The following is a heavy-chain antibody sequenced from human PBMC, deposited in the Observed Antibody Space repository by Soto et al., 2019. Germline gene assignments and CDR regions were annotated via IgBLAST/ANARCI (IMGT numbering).Heavy chain of an antibody. V-gene: IGHV4-59*08. CDR1: GGSISSYY. Sequence: QVPLQESGPGLVKPSETLSLSCTVSGGSISSYYWSWIRQPPGKGLEWIGYVHDSWGSHYNPSLKSRVALSLDTSKSQFSLKLTSVTATVAAVYYCVRQAFGALHGSVDVWGQGTTVTVSS. CDR2: VHDSWGS. CDR3: VRQAFGALHGSVDV. J-gene: IGHJ6*02. D-gene: IGHD3-10*01.